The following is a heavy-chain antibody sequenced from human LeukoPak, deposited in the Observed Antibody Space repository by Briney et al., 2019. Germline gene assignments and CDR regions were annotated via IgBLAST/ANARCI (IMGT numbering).Heavy chain of an antibody. J-gene: IGHJ4*02. CDR2: ISWEGDTT. Sequence: GGSLRLSCAASGFTLDDYAMHWVRQAPGKGLEWVALISWEGDTTYYADSVRGRFTISRDNSKNSLYLQMNSLRTEDTAFYYWTRDTDYGSATNYFDSWGQGTLVSVSS. CDR1: GFTLDDYA. V-gene: IGHV3-43*01. D-gene: IGHD3-10*01. CDR3: TRDTDYGSATNYFDS.